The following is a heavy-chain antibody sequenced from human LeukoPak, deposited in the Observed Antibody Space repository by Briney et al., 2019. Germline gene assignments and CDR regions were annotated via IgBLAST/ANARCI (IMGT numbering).Heavy chain of an antibody. J-gene: IGHJ4*02. D-gene: IGHD1-1*01. CDR1: GFIFSSYE. Sequence: QPGGSLRLSCAASGFIFSSYEMNWVRQAPGKGLEWVSYISASGSTIYYADSVKGRFTISRDNAKNSLSLQLNSLRAEDTAVYYCARTTSFDYWGQETLVTVSS. V-gene: IGHV3-48*03. CDR2: ISASGSTI. CDR3: ARTTSFDY.